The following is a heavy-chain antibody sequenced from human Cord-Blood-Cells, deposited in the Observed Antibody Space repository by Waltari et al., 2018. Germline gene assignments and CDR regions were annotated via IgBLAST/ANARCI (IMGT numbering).Heavy chain of an antibody. Sequence: KPGASVKVSCKASGYTFTSYYMHWVRQAPGQGLEWMGIINPSGGSTSYAQKFQGRVTMTRDTSTSTVYMELSSLRSEETAVYYCAREGGDHYFDYWGQGTLVTVSS. CDR3: AREGGDHYFDY. CDR2: INPSGGST. CDR1: GYTFTSYY. J-gene: IGHJ4*02. D-gene: IGHD2-21*01. V-gene: IGHV1-46*01.